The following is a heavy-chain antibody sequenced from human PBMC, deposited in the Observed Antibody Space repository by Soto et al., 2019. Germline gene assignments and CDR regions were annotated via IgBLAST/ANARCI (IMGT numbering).Heavy chain of an antibody. D-gene: IGHD6-13*01. V-gene: IGHV4-4*07. CDR3: ARDPNGRGSSSWYAFDY. Sequence: TLSLTCTVSGGSISSYYWSWIRQPAGKGLEWIGRIYTSGSTNYNPSLKSRVTMSVDTSKNQFSLKLSSVTAADTAVYYCARDPNGRGSSSWYAFDYWGQGTLVTVSS. CDR1: GGSISSYY. J-gene: IGHJ4*02. CDR2: IYTSGST.